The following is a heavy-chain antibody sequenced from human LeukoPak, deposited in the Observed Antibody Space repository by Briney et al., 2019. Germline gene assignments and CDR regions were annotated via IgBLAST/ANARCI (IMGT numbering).Heavy chain of an antibody. CDR1: GYTFTGHY. V-gene: IGHV1-2*02. J-gene: IGHJ5*02. CDR2: INPSSGAT. D-gene: IGHD3-22*01. Sequence: ASVKVSCKASGYTFTGHYIHWGRQAPGQGLEWMGWINPSSGATNYAQKFQGRVTLTRDTSISTASMELSRLISDDTAVYYCARSTPFFNYESSGYYFWFDPWGQGALVTVSS. CDR3: ARSTPFFNYESSGYYFWFDP.